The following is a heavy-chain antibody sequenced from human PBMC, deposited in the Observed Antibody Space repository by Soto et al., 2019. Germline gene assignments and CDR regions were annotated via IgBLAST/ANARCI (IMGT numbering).Heavy chain of an antibody. D-gene: IGHD6-6*01. CDR3: ARGGAARPFDY. CDR2: IYHSGST. CDR1: GGSISSSNW. J-gene: IGHJ4*02. V-gene: IGHV4-4*02. Sequence: SETLSLTCAVSGGSISSSNWWSWVRQPPGKGLEWIGEIYHSGSTNYNPSLKSRVTLSVDKSKNQFSLKWSSVTAADTAGYYCARGGAARPFDYWGQGTLVTVSS.